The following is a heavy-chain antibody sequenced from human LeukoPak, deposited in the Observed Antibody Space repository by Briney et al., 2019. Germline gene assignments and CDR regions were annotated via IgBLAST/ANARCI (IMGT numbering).Heavy chain of an antibody. CDR1: GGSISSYY. Sequence: SETLSLTCTVSGGSISSYYWSWIRQPPGKGLEWIGYIYYSGSTNYNPSLRSRVTISVDTSKNQFSLKLSSVTAADTAVYYCARWELLCFDYWGQGTLVTVSS. J-gene: IGHJ4*02. V-gene: IGHV4-59*01. CDR2: IYYSGST. CDR3: ARWELLCFDY. D-gene: IGHD1-26*01.